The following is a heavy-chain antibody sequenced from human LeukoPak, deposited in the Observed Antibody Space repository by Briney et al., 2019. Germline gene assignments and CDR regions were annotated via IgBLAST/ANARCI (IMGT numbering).Heavy chain of an antibody. CDR3: ARHDGY. CDR1: GYSFPSYW. V-gene: IGHV5-51*01. Sequence: GKSLKISCKASGYSFPSYWIGWVRQMPGKGLEWMGIVYPADSDTRYSPSFQGQVIISADNSISTAYLQWSSLKASDTAMYYCARHDGYWGQGTLVTVSS. J-gene: IGHJ4*02. CDR2: VYPADSDT.